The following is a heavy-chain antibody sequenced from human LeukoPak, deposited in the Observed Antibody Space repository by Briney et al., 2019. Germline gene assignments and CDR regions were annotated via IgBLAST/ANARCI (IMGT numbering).Heavy chain of an antibody. V-gene: IGHV3-7*01. J-gene: IGHJ4*02. CDR1: RFTLSNYW. Sequence: GGSLTLSCTASRFTLSNYWMSWVRQAPGKGLEWVANIKQDGSKTYYADSVKGLFTISRDNAKHYLSLQMNSLRAENTAVYYCGGQGGSGCLDYWGQGTLVTVSS. CDR2: IKQDGSKT. D-gene: IGHD3-22*01. CDR3: GGQGGSGCLDY.